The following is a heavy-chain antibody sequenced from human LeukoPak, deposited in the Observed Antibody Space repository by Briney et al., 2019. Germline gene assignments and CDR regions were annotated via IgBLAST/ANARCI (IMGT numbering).Heavy chain of an antibody. CDR3: ARDSSYCSSTSCYGGGYYMDV. J-gene: IGHJ6*03. Sequence: GSLRLSWAASGFTLISFSMNWVRQPPGKGLEWVPSIIIISGYIYYADSVKGRFTISIDNAKNSLYLQMNSLRAEDTAVYYCARDSSYCSSTSCYGGGYYMDVWGKGTTVTVSS. CDR2: IIIISGYI. D-gene: IGHD2-2*01. CDR1: GFTLISFS. V-gene: IGHV3-21*01.